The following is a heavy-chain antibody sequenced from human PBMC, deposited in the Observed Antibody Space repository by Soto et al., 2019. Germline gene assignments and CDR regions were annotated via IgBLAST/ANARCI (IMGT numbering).Heavy chain of an antibody. CDR1: SGSISSAHW. Sequence: QVQLQESGPGLVKPSGTLSLTCAVSSGSISSAHWWNWVRQPPGKGLEWIGEIYHSGSTNYNPSLKSRVTVSVDKSMNQFSLKLTSVTAADTAVYYCAINSYYRLGVWGQGTTVTVSS. CDR2: IYHSGST. V-gene: IGHV4-4*02. CDR3: AINSYYRLGV. J-gene: IGHJ6*02.